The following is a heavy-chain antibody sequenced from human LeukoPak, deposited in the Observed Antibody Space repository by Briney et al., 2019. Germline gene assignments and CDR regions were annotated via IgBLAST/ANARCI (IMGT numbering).Heavy chain of an antibody. CDR3: ARSGCPGGSCYLRYSWLDL. J-gene: IGHJ5*02. CDR1: GFIFSNYW. CDR2: VNSDGSST. V-gene: IGHV3-74*01. D-gene: IGHD2-15*01. Sequence: GGSLRLSCAASGFIFSNYWMHWVRQAPGKGLVWVSRVNSDGSSTSYADSVKGRFTISRDNAENTLYLQMNSLRVEDTAVYYCARSGCPGGSCYLRYSWLDLWGRGTLVTVSS.